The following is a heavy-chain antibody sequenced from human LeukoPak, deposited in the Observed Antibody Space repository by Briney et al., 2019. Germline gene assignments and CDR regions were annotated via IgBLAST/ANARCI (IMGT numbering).Heavy chain of an antibody. CDR3: ARDSGYSSSWYGGGSWFDP. D-gene: IGHD6-13*01. Sequence: PGGSLRLSCAASGFTFSSYWMSWVRQAPGKGLEWVANIKQDGSEKYYVDSVKGRFTISRDNAKNSLYLQMNSLRAEDTAVYYCARDSGYSSSWYGGGSWFDPWGQGTLVTVSS. J-gene: IGHJ5*02. CDR1: GFTFSSYW. CDR2: IKQDGSEK. V-gene: IGHV3-7*01.